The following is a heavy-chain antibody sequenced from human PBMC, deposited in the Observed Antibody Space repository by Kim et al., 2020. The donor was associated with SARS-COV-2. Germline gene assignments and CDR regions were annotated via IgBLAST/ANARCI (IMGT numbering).Heavy chain of an antibody. D-gene: IGHD3-3*01. CDR3: ARGPRVWSGYIS. CDR1: GFTFSNYA. Sequence: GGSLRLSCAASGFTFSNYAMTWVRQAPGKGLEWVSAISGSGRSTFYADSVKGRFTISRDNSNNTVFLQMDSLRADGTAVYYCARGPRVWSGYISWGRGTL. CDR2: ISGSGRST. V-gene: IGHV3-23*01. J-gene: IGHJ4*02.